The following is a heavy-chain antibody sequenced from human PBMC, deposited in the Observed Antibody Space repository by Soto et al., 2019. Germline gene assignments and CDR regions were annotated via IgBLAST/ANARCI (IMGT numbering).Heavy chain of an antibody. CDR3: ATQAVGAFDI. J-gene: IGHJ3*02. Sequence: GRIIQKPGKGLEWMGIIYPGDSDTRFSPSFQGQVTMSADKSISTVYLHWSSLKASDTAMYYCATQAVGAFDICGQGIIVSVSS. V-gene: IGHV5-51*01. D-gene: IGHD3-3*01. CDR2: IYPGDSDT.